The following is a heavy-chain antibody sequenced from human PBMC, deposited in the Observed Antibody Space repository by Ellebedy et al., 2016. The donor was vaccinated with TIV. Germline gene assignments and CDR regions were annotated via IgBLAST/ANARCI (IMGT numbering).Heavy chain of an antibody. Sequence: GESLKISCAASGFTFSDYYMNWIRQAPGKGLEWVSYIDGSSRYTRYADSVKGRFTISRDTAKKSLYLQMSSLRAEDTAVYYCARENSAGEFDFWGQGTLVTVSS. CDR2: IDGSSRYT. D-gene: IGHD6-13*01. J-gene: IGHJ4*02. CDR3: ARENSAGEFDF. V-gene: IGHV3-11*06. CDR1: GFTFSDYY.